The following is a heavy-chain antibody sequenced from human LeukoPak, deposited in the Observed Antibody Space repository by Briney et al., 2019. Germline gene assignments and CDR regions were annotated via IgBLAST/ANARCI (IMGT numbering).Heavy chain of an antibody. V-gene: IGHV1-46*01. J-gene: IGHJ3*02. CDR3: ARQVATKVTNAVDI. CDR1: GGTFSSYA. D-gene: IGHD5-18*01. Sequence: ASVKVSCKASGGTFSSYAISWVRQAPGQGLEWMGIINPGGGTTSYEQKFQGRLTVTRDTSTSTVYMELRSLRSEDTAVYYCARQVATKVTNAVDIWGQGTLVTVSS. CDR2: INPGGGTT.